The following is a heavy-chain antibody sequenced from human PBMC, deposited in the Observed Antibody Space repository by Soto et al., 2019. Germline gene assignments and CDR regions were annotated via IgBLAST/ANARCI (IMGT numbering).Heavy chain of an antibody. CDR2: ISAYNGNT. CDR1: GYTFTSYG. Sequence: QVQLVQSGAEVKKPGASVKVSCKASGYTFTSYGISWVRQAPGQGLEWMGWISAYNGNTNYAQKLQGRVTMTIDTATSTGYMELRSVRSDDAAVYYCAGATVTTGGADAFEIWGRGKMVTVCS. J-gene: IGHJ3*02. CDR3: AGATVTTGGADAFEI. D-gene: IGHD4-17*01. V-gene: IGHV1-18*01.